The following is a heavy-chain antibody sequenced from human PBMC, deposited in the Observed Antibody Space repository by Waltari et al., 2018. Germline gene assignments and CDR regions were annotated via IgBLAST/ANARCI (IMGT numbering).Heavy chain of an antibody. CDR3: ARDFRVAARWCGY. V-gene: IGHV3-33*01. D-gene: IGHD6-6*01. Sequence: QVQLVESGGGVVQPGRSLRLSCAASGFTFSSYGMHWVRQAPGKGVEGVAVIWYDGSNKYYADSVKGRFTISRDNSKNTLYLQMNSLRAEDTAVYYCARDFRVAARWCGYWGQGTLVTVSS. CDR1: GFTFSSYG. J-gene: IGHJ4*02. CDR2: IWYDGSNK.